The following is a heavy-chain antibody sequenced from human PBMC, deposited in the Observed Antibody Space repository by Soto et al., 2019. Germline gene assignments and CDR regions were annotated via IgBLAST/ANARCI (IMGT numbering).Heavy chain of an antibody. CDR3: ARGPSGDKVDY. D-gene: IGHD7-27*01. CDR2: FFIGGNT. V-gene: IGHV4-39*01. CDR1: GGSISSSTYY. J-gene: IGHJ4*02. Sequence: PSETLSLTCTVSGGSISSSTYYWGWMRQPPGKGLEWIASFFIGGNTYYNPSLKSRVTISVDTSKNQFSLQLSSVSAADTAVYYCARGPSGDKVDYWGQGTLVTVSS.